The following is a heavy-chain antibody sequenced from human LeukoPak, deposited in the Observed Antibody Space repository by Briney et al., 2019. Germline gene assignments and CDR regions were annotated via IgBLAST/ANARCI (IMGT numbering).Heavy chain of an antibody. CDR2: ISAYNGNT. V-gene: IGHV1-18*01. Sequence: GASVKVSCKASGYTFTSYGISWVRQAPGQGLEWMGWISAYNGNTNYAQKLQGRVTMTTDTSTSTAYMELRSLRSDDTAVYYCARDSGPYCSSTSCSTMDVWGKGTTVTVSS. J-gene: IGHJ6*04. CDR3: ARDSGPYCSSTSCSTMDV. CDR1: GYTFTSYG. D-gene: IGHD2-2*01.